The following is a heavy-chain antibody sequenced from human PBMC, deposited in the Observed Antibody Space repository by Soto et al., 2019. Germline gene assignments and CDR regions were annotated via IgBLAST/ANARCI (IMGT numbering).Heavy chain of an antibody. CDR2: IRSKAYGGTT. D-gene: IGHD3-22*01. J-gene: IGHJ4*02. CDR1: GFTFGDYA. Sequence: GGSLRLSCTASGFTFGDYAMSWVRQAPGKGLEWVGFIRSKAYGGTTEYAASVKGRFTISRDDSKSIAYLQMNSLKTEDTAVYYCTRVLYYYDSSGYYYPPYYFDYWGQGTLVTV. V-gene: IGHV3-49*04. CDR3: TRVLYYYDSSGYYYPPYYFDY.